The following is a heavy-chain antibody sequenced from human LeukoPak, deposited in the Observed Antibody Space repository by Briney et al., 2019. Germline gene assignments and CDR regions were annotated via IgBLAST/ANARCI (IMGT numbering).Heavy chain of an antibody. CDR1: GGSISSSNW. J-gene: IGHJ6*03. CDR3: ARDGYSRSQGYYYYYMDV. Sequence: SETLSLTCAVSGGSISSSNWWSWVRHPPGKGLEWIGEIYHSGSTNYNPSLKGRVTISVDKSKNQFPLKLSSVTAADTAVYYCARDGYSRSQGYYYYYMDVWGKGTTVTVSS. CDR2: IYHSGST. V-gene: IGHV4-4*02. D-gene: IGHD6-13*01.